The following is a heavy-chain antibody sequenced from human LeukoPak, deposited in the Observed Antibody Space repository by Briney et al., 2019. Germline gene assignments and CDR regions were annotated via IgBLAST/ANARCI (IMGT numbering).Heavy chain of an antibody. CDR1: GFTFSSYW. D-gene: IGHD3-22*01. CDR2: IKQDGSEK. V-gene: IGHV3-7*03. CDR3: AKDDYYDSSQPGAFDI. Sequence: PGGSLRLSCAASGFTFSSYWMSWVRQAPGKGLEWVANIKQDGSEKYYVDSVKGRFTISRDNAKNSLYLQMNSLRAEDTAVYYCAKDDYYDSSQPGAFDIWGQGTMVTVSS. J-gene: IGHJ3*02.